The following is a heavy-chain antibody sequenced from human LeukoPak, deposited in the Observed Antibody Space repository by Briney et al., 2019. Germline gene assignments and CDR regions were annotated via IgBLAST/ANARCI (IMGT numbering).Heavy chain of an antibody. CDR3: AKSIAVAGLAGGRTFDY. CDR1: GFTVSSNY. Sequence: GGSLRLSCAASGFTVSSNYMTWVRQAPGKGLEWVSLIYSGGITYYADSVKGRFTISRDNSENTLYLQMNSLRPEDTAVYYCAKSIAVAGLAGGRTFDYWGQGTLVTVSS. D-gene: IGHD6-19*01. CDR2: IYSGGIT. J-gene: IGHJ4*02. V-gene: IGHV3-53*05.